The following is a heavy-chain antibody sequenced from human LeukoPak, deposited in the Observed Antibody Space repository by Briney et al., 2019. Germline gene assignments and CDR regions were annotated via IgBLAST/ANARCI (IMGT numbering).Heavy chain of an antibody. J-gene: IGHJ4*02. CDR1: GGTFSSYA. D-gene: IGHD3-22*01. V-gene: IGHV1-69*13. CDR2: IIPIFGTA. CDR3: ARDGPYYYDSSGYYLVDY. Sequence: GASVKVSCKAFGGTFSSYAISWVRQAPGQGLEWMGGIIPIFGTANYAQKFQGRVTITADEYTSTAYMELSSLRSEDTAVYYCARDGPYYYDSSGYYLVDYWGQGTLVTVSS.